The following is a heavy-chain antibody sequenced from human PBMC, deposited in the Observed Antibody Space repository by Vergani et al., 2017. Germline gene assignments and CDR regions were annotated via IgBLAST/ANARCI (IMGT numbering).Heavy chain of an antibody. V-gene: IGHV4-39*01. CDR2: IYYSGLT. Sequence: QLHLQESGPGLVKPSETLSLTCTVSADSISSGSYYWGWIRQTPGKSLEWIGSIYYSGLTYYNPSLKSRVAISVDTSKNQFSLKVTSVTAAATAVYFCARQRPGSGWSPGDFDDWGQGILVTVSS. D-gene: IGHD6-19*01. CDR3: ARQRPGSGWSPGDFDD. CDR1: ADSISSGSYY. J-gene: IGHJ4*02.